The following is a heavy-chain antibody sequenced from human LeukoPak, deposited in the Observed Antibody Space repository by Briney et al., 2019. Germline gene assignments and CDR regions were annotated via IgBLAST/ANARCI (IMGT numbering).Heavy chain of an antibody. J-gene: IGHJ4*02. D-gene: IGHD4-23*01. CDR1: GFTFSSYG. Sequence: PGGSLRLSCAASGFTFSSYGMHWVRQAPGKGLEWVAVISYDGSSKYYADSVKGRFTISRDNSKNTLYLQMNSLRAEDTAVYYCASAFYGGNPDAGYWGQGTLVTVSS. CDR2: ISYDGSSK. V-gene: IGHV3-30*03. CDR3: ASAFYGGNPDAGY.